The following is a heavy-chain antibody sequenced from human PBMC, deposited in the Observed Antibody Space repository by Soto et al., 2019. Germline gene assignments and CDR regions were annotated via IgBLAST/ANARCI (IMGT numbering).Heavy chain of an antibody. Sequence: QVRLQQWGAGLLKPSETLPLTCAIYGGSFSDYYWSWIRQPPGKGLEWIGEINHSGSTNYNPSLKSRATISVDPSKNQFSLKLNSVTAADTAVYYCAREVPSRYFDLWGRGTPVTVSS. D-gene: IGHD3-10*01. CDR2: INHSGST. J-gene: IGHJ2*01. CDR1: GGSFSDYY. V-gene: IGHV4-34*01. CDR3: AREVPSRYFDL.